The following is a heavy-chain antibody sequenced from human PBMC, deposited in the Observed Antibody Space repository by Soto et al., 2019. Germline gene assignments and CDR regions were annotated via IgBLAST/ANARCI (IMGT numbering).Heavy chain of an antibody. V-gene: IGHV1-2*02. CDR1: GYTFTGYY. CDR3: ARDGRPFDSYNFDY. CDR2: INPNSGGT. J-gene: IGHJ4*02. D-gene: IGHD5-18*01. Sequence: EASVKVSCKASGYTFTGYYMHWVRQAPGQGLEWMGWINPNSGGTNYAQKFQGRVTMTRDTSISTAYMELSRLRSDDTAVYYCARDGRPFDSYNFDYWGQGTLVTVSS.